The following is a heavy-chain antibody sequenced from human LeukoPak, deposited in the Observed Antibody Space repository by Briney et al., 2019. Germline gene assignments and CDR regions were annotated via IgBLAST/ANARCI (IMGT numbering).Heavy chain of an antibody. J-gene: IGHJ4*02. D-gene: IGHD2-21*01. Sequence: GASVKVSCKASGYTFTDYYIHWVRQAPGQGLEWMGWINPNSDYTSYAQKFQGRVTLTRDTSISTVYMELTTLTSDDTALYYCAVAPGDYWGQGTLVSVSA. CDR2: INPNSDYT. CDR3: AVAPGDY. V-gene: IGHV1-2*02. CDR1: GYTFTDYY.